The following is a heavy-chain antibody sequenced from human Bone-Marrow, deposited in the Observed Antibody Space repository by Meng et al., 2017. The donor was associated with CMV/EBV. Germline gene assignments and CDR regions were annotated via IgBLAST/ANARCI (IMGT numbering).Heavy chain of an antibody. D-gene: IGHD6-13*01. CDR1: GFTFSSYW. V-gene: IGHV3-7*04. CDR3: ARVIAAADYFDF. Sequence: GESLKISCAASGFTFSSYWMSWVHQAPGKGLEWVANIKEDGSEKYYVDSVKGRFTISRDNAKISLYLQMNSLRAEDTAVYYCARVIAAADYFDFWGQGTLVTVSS. CDR2: IKEDGSEK. J-gene: IGHJ4*02.